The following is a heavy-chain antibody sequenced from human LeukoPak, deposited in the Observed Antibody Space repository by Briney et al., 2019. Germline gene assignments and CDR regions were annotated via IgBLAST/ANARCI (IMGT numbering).Heavy chain of an antibody. D-gene: IGHD2-15*01. J-gene: IGHJ4*02. Sequence: GGSLRLSCAASGFTFSSYGMHWVRQAPGKGLEWVAFIRYDGSNKYYADSVKGRFTISRDNSKNTLYLQMNSLRAEDTAVYYCAKPFHIVVVVAATPYFDYWGQGTLVTVSS. V-gene: IGHV3-30*02. CDR2: IRYDGSNK. CDR1: GFTFSSYG. CDR3: AKPFHIVVVVAATPYFDY.